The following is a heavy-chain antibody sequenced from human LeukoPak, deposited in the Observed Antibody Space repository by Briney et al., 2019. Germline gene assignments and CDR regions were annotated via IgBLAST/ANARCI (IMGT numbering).Heavy chain of an antibody. Sequence: GGSLRLSCAASGFTFSSYWRNWARQAPGKGLEWVASINHNGNVNYYVDSVKGRFTISRDNAKNSLYLQMSNLRVEDTAVYSCARGGGLDVWGQGATVTVSS. CDR1: GFTFSSYW. J-gene: IGHJ6*02. CDR2: INHNGNVN. CDR3: ARGGGLDV. D-gene: IGHD3-16*01. V-gene: IGHV3-7*03.